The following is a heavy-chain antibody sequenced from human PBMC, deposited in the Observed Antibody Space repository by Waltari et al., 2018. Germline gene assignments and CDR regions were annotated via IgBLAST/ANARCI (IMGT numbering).Heavy chain of an antibody. CDR2: INHSGST. Sequence: QVQLQQWGAGLLKPSETLSLTRAVYGGSSSGYYWRWIRQPPGKGLEWRGEINHSGSTNYNPPHTSRVTTTVDTTKNQVSQKRRVVTDAEPAVYYCSTAGGPGIAARQRKVDYWGQGTLVTVSS. CDR1: GGSSSGYY. CDR3: STAGGPGIAARQRKVDY. V-gene: IGHV4-34*01. D-gene: IGHD6-6*01. J-gene: IGHJ4*02.